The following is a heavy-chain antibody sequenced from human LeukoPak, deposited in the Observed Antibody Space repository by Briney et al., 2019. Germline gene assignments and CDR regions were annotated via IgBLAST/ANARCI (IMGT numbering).Heavy chain of an antibody. CDR2: VSGSGRNT. V-gene: IGHV3-23*01. Sequence: PGGAVRLSCAGSGFTFSNYAMTGVGQAGGKGVEGVSSVSGSGRNTFYPDSVESRFTISRDNSKNTVYLQMNSLRADDTAVYYCVKSRRVGANQRGLFDYWGQGTLVTVSP. D-gene: IGHD1-26*01. J-gene: IGHJ4*02. CDR1: GFTFSNYA. CDR3: VKSRRVGANQRGLFDY.